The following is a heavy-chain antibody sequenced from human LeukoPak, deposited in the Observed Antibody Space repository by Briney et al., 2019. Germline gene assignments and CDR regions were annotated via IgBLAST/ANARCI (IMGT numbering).Heavy chain of an antibody. Sequence: GESLKISCQASGYSFTNYWIGWVRQMPGKGLEWLGIIHPGDYDTRYGPSFQGQVTISADKSINTAFLQWSSLKASDTAMYYCAKQDLVLTGATYWYSALGGRGTLVTVS. CDR2: IHPGDYDT. CDR1: GYSFTNYW. D-gene: IGHD2-8*01. J-gene: IGHJ2*01. V-gene: IGHV5-51*01. CDR3: AKQDLVLTGATYWYSAL.